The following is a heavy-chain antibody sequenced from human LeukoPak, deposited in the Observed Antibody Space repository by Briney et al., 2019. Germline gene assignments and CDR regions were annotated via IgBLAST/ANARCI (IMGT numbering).Heavy chain of an antibody. Sequence: GGSLRLSCETSGYPFSDYAMSWVRQAPGKGLEWVSAISPSGATKYYADSVKGRFTISRDNAKNSLYLQMNSLRAEDTAVYYCARGFVSMVRGPFDYWGQGTLVTVSS. V-gene: IGHV3-11*01. CDR3: ARGFVSMVRGPFDY. CDR1: GYPFSDYA. D-gene: IGHD3-10*01. CDR2: ISPSGATK. J-gene: IGHJ4*02.